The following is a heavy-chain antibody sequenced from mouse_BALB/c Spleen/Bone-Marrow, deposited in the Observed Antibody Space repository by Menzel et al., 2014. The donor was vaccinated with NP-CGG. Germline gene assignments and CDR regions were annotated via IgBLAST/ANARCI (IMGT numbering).Heavy chain of an antibody. J-gene: IGHJ4*01. CDR3: ARGGITNYYGLDY. V-gene: IGHV1-14*01. CDR2: INPYNDDT. Sequence: VQLQQSGLELVKPGASVMMSRKASGYTFTSYVIHWVKQKPGQGLEWIAYINPYNDDTKYNEKLKGKATLTSDKSSSTASMEFSSLTSEDSAVFYCARGGITNYYGLDYWGQGTSVTVSS. D-gene: IGHD2-4*01. CDR1: GYTFTSYV.